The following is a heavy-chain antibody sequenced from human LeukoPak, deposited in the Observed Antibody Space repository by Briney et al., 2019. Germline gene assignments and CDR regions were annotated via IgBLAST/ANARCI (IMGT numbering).Heavy chain of an antibody. D-gene: IGHD3-22*01. Sequence: GGSLRLSCAASGFTFSSYAMHWVRQAPGKGLEWVTFIQYDGTNKYYADSVKGRFTISRDNSKSTLYLQMNSLRAEDTAVYYCARDYYDSSGYYYYWGQGTLVTVSS. CDR1: GFTFSSYA. J-gene: IGHJ4*02. CDR3: ARDYYDSSGYYYY. CDR2: IQYDGTNK. V-gene: IGHV3-30*02.